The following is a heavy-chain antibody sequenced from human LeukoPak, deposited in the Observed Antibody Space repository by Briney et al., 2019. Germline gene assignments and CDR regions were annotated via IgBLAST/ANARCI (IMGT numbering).Heavy chain of an antibody. Sequence: GGSLRLSCAASGFTFSSYGMHWVRQAPGKGLEWVSLIYSGGAIRYADSVKGRFTISRDSSKNTLFLQMNDLTVEDTARYYCARRPGNWGQGILVIVSS. D-gene: IGHD1-14*01. V-gene: IGHV3-NL1*01. J-gene: IGHJ4*02. CDR2: IYSGGAI. CDR3: ARRPGN. CDR1: GFTFSSYG.